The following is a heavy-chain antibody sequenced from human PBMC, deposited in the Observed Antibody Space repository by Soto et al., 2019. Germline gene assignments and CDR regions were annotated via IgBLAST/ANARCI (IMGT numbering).Heavy chain of an antibody. J-gene: IGHJ4*02. CDR2: IKGDGSEA. CDR3: VSDGDVCSGSDCFRHFKY. V-gene: IGHV3-7*03. D-gene: IGHD5-12*01. CDR1: EFSISAYW. Sequence: EVQLVESGGDLVQPGGSLRLSCVASEFSISAYWMSWVRQAPGKGLEWVANIKGDGSEARYVDSAKDRFLISRDNTKNSLYLQMTSLRAEDTGIYYCVSDGDVCSGSDCFRHFKYWGRGTRVTVSS.